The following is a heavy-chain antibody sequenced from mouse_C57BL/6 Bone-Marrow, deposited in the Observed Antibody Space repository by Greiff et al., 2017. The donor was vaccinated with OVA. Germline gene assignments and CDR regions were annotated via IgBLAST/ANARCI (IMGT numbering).Heavy chain of an antibody. CDR3: ARTAQGVYWYCDV. CDR2: IYPGDGDT. V-gene: IGHV1-82*01. J-gene: IGHJ1*03. D-gene: IGHD3-2*02. CDR1: GYAFSSSW. Sequence: QVQLQQSGPELVKPGASAKISCKASGYAFSSSWMNWVKQRPGKGLEWIGRIYPGDGDTNYNGKFKGKATLTADKSSSTAYMQLSSLTSEDSAVYVCARTAQGVYWYCDVWGTGTTVTVSS.